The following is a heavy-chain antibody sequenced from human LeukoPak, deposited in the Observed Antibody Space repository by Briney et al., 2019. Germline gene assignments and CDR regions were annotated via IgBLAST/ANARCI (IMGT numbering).Heavy chain of an antibody. CDR2: VSGSGGST. J-gene: IGHJ4*02. V-gene: IGHV3-23*01. CDR1: GFTFSSYA. D-gene: IGHD2-2*01. CDR3: AKQRVVVVPAAMSHDY. Sequence: PGGSLRLSCAASGFTFSSYAMSWVHQAPGKGLEWVSAVSGSGGSTYYADSVKGRFTISRDNSKNTLYLQMNSLRAEDTAVYYCAKQRVVVVPAAMSHDYWGQGTLVTVSS.